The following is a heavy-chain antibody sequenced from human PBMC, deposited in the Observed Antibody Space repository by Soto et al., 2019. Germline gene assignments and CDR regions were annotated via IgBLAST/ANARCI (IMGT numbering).Heavy chain of an antibody. D-gene: IGHD5-12*01. V-gene: IGHV3-74*01. Sequence: EAQLVESGGGLVQPGGSLRLSCAASGFTFSGYWMHWVRQAPERGLVWVSRINGDGTTTHYAVSVKGRFTISRDNAKNTLYLQMNSLRAEDTAVYSCVRSREGYNLVADYWGQGTLVTVSS. CDR2: INGDGTTT. CDR3: VRSREGYNLVADY. J-gene: IGHJ4*02. CDR1: GFTFSGYW.